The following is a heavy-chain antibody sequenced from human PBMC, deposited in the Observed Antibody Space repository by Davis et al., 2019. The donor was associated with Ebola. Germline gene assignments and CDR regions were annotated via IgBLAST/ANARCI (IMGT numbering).Heavy chain of an antibody. Sequence: GESLKISCKGSGYIFSSFWIGWVRQMPGKGLEWMGIIYPGDSDTRYSPSFQGQVTISADKSISTAYLQWSSLKASDTAMYYCAKGYNWNAFDYWGQGTLVTVSS. CDR1: GYIFSSFW. D-gene: IGHD1-1*01. CDR2: IYPGDSDT. CDR3: AKGYNWNAFDY. V-gene: IGHV5-51*01. J-gene: IGHJ4*02.